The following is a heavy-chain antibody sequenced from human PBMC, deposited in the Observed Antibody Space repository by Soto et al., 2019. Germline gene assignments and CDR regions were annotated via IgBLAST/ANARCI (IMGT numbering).Heavy chain of an antibody. J-gene: IGHJ4*02. Sequence: QVPLVESGGGVVQPGRSLRLSCAASGFTFSSYAMHWVRQAPGKGLEWVAVISYDGSNKYYADSVKGRFTISRDNSKNTLYLQMNSLRAEDTAVYYCARDLGHIVVVTAIDNWGQGTLVTVSS. CDR2: ISYDGSNK. CDR1: GFTFSSYA. V-gene: IGHV3-30-3*01. D-gene: IGHD2-21*02. CDR3: ARDLGHIVVVTAIDN.